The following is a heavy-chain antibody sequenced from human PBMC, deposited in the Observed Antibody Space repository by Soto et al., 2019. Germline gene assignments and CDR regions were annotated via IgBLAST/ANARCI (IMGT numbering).Heavy chain of an antibody. V-gene: IGHV3-30*03. CDR3: AMDLYCGSYRFDY. Sequence: QVQLVESGGGVVQPGRSLRLSCVASGFTFSSHGIHWVRQAPGKGLEWVAVISSDGRKNYYADSVKGRFTISRDNSKNTLYLQMNSLRAEDTAVYYCAMDLYCGSYRFDYWGQGTLVTVSS. CDR1: GFTFSSHG. D-gene: IGHD2-15*01. CDR2: ISSDGRKN. J-gene: IGHJ4*02.